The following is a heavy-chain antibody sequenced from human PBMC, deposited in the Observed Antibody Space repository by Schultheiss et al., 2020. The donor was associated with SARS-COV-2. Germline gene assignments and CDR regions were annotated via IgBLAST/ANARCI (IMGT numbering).Heavy chain of an antibody. V-gene: IGHV3-15*01. D-gene: IGHD3-3*01. CDR2: IKGKADGGTT. Sequence: GGSLRLSCAASGFTFSSYWMHWVRQAPGKGLEWVGRIKGKADGGTTDFAAPVKGRFSISRDDSENALYLEMNSLKTEDTAVYYCSTGDDFSYWGQGTLVTVSS. CDR3: STGDDFSY. CDR1: GFTFSSYW. J-gene: IGHJ4*02.